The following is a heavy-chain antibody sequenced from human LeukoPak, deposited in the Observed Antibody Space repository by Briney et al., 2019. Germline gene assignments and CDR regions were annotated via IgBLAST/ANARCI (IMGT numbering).Heavy chain of an antibody. V-gene: IGHV4-4*07. J-gene: IGHJ6*03. Sequence: SETLSLTCTVSGYSISSGYYWGWIRQPAGKGLEWIGRIYTSGSTNYNPSLKSRVTMSVDTSKNQFSLKLSSVTAADTAVYYCARARYIESGKAAAAPTWYYYYYMDVWGKGTTVTVSS. D-gene: IGHD6-13*01. CDR2: IYTSGST. CDR1: GYSISSGYY. CDR3: ARARYIESGKAAAAPTWYYYYYMDV.